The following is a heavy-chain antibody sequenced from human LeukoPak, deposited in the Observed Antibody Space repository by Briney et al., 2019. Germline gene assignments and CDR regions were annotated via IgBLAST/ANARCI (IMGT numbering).Heavy chain of an antibody. D-gene: IGHD5-24*01. CDR2: ISWDGGST. Sequence: PGGSLRLSCAASGFTFDDYAMHWVRQAPGKGLEWVSLISWDGGSTYYADSVKGRFTISRDNSKNSLYLQMNSLRAEDTAVYYCAKDKGVDGYSQFDYWGQGTLVTVSS. V-gene: IGHV3-43D*03. CDR3: AKDKGVDGYSQFDY. J-gene: IGHJ4*02. CDR1: GFTFDDYA.